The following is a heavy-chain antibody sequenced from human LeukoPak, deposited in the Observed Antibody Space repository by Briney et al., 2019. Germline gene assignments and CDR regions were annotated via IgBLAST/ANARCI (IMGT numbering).Heavy chain of an antibody. J-gene: IGHJ5*02. D-gene: IGHD2-15*01. CDR3: ASSYCSGGSRYNP. V-gene: IGHV4-59*08. Sequence: PSETLSLTCTVSGGSISSYYWSWIRQPPGKGLEWIGYIYYSGSTNYNPSLKSRVTISVDTSKNQFSLKLSSVTAADTAVYYCASSYCSGGSRYNPWGQGTLVTVSS. CDR2: IYYSGST. CDR1: GGSISSYY.